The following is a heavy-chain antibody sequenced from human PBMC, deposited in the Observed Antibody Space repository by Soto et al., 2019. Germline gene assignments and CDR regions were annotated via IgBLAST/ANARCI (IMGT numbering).Heavy chain of an antibody. D-gene: IGHD6-13*01. Sequence: QITLKESGPTLVKPTQTLTLTCTFSGFSLSTSGVGVGWIRQPPGKALEWLALIYWDDDKRYSPSLKSRLTITKDTSKNQVVLTMTNMDPVDTATYYCAHRRTLYSSSWYFDYWGQGTLVTVSS. CDR2: IYWDDDK. CDR3: AHRRTLYSSSWYFDY. V-gene: IGHV2-5*02. CDR1: GFSLSTSGVG. J-gene: IGHJ4*02.